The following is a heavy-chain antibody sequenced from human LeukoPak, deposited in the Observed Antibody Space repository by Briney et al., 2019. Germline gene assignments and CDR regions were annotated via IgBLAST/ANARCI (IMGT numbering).Heavy chain of an antibody. D-gene: IGHD2-15*01. V-gene: IGHV1-24*01. CDR2: FDPEDAEI. CDR1: GNTLTDLS. J-gene: IGHJ4*02. Sequence: EASVKVSCKVSGNTLTDLSIHWVRQAPGKGLDWMGGFDPEDAEIIYAEKFQDRVTMTEDPCTDAAYLELSSLRSEDTAVYFCAAEGQWSLVHYFNSWGQGTLVTVSS. CDR3: AAEGQWSLVHYFNS.